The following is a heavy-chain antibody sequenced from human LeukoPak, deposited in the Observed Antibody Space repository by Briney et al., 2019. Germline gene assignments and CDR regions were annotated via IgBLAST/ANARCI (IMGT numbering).Heavy chain of an antibody. J-gene: IGHJ4*02. CDR1: GFTFRNYA. D-gene: IGHD5-18*01. Sequence: GGSLRLSCAASGFTFRNYAMTWDRQAPGKGLEWVSLISGSGNNTYYADSVKGRFSISRDKSKNTLYLQVNSLRADDTAVYYCTSYSRRYFYSDFWGQGTLVTVSS. CDR3: TSYSRRYFYSDF. V-gene: IGHV3-23*01. CDR2: ISGSGNNT.